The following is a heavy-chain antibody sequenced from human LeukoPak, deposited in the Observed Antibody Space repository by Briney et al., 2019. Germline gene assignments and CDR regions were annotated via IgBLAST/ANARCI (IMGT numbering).Heavy chain of an antibody. CDR1: GGTFSSYA. CDR2: IIPILGIA. Sequence: SVKVSCKASGGTFSSYAISWVRQAPGQGLEWMGRIIPILGIANYAQKFQGRVTITADKSTSTAYMELSSLRSEDTAVYYCARLAGPNWFDPWGQGTLVTVSS. V-gene: IGHV1-69*04. CDR3: ARLAGPNWFDP. D-gene: IGHD6-19*01. J-gene: IGHJ5*02.